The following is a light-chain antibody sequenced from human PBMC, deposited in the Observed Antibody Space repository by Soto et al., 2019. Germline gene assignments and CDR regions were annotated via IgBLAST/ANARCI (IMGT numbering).Light chain of an antibody. CDR2: DVS. J-gene: IGLJ1*01. CDR1: SSDVGGYNY. CDR3: NSYTTSNTRQIV. Sequence: QSVLTQPASVSGSPGQSITISCTGTSSDVGGYNYVSWYQQHPGKAHKFMIYDVSNRPSGVSTRCSGSKSGNTASLTISGLQAEDEADYYCNSYTTSNTRQIVFGTGTKVTVL. V-gene: IGLV2-14*01.